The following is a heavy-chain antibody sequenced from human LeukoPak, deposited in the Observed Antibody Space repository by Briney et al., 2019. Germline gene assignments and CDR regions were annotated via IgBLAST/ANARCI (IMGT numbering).Heavy chain of an antibody. J-gene: IGHJ4*02. CDR1: GFTFTNYW. CDR3: ASSFSTDYSTYWNF. Sequence: PGGSLRLSCAASGFTFTNYWMTWVRQAPGNGLQWVARTNQDGSEKYYVDSVKGRFTISRDNAKTSLYLQMDSLRAEDTPVYYCASSFSTDYSTYWNFWGQGSLVTVSS. CDR2: TNQDGSEK. V-gene: IGHV3-7*01. D-gene: IGHD6-13*01.